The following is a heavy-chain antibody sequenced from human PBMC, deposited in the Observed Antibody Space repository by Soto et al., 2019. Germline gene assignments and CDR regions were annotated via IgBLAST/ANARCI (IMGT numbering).Heavy chain of an antibody. Sequence: EVQLVESGGGLVKPGGSLSLSCAASGFTFSSYSMNWVRQAPGKGLGWVSSISNISSYIYYADSVKGRFTISRDNAKNSLYLQMNSLRAEDTAVYYCARSFGRDYGVDYWGQGTLVTVSS. CDR3: ARSFGRDYGVDY. J-gene: IGHJ4*02. V-gene: IGHV3-21*01. D-gene: IGHD4-17*01. CDR2: ISNISSYI. CDR1: GFTFSSYS.